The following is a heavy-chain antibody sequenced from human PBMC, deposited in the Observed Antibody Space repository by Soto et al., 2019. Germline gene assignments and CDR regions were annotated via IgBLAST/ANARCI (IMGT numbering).Heavy chain of an antibody. CDR3: VKDFYDFWRGFGYWFDP. CDR2: ISSSSSYI. Sequence: GGSLRLSCAASGFTFSSYSMNWVRQAPGKGLEWVSSISSSSSYIYYADSVKGRFTISRDNSKNTLYLQMSSLRAEDTAVYYCVKDFYDFWRGFGYWFDPWGQGTLVTVSS. CDR1: GFTFSSYS. D-gene: IGHD3-3*01. V-gene: IGHV3-21*01. J-gene: IGHJ5*02.